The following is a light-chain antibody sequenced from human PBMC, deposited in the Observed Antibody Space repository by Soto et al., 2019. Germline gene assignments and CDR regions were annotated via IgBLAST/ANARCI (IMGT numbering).Light chain of an antibody. V-gene: IGLV1-44*01. Sequence: QSVLTQPPSASGTPGQRVTISCSGSNSNIGSNIVNWYQQLPGTAPKLLIYSNNQRPSGVPDRFSGSKSGTSASLAISGLQSEDEADYYCAAWDDSLNGHYVFGTGTKVTVL. CDR2: SNN. J-gene: IGLJ1*01. CDR1: NSNIGSNI. CDR3: AAWDDSLNGHYV.